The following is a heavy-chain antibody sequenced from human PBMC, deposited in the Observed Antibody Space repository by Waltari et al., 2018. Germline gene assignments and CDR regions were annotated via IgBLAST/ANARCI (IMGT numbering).Heavy chain of an antibody. CDR3: ARGSQWLVLDY. CDR1: GGSISSYY. Sequence: QVQLQESGPGLVKPSETLSLTCTVSGGSISSYYWSWIRQPPGKGLEWIGYIYYSGSTNYNPSLKSRVTISVDTSKNQFSLKLSSVTAADTAVYYCARGSQWLVLDYWGQGTLVTVSS. V-gene: IGHV4-59*01. D-gene: IGHD6-19*01. CDR2: IYYSGST. J-gene: IGHJ4*02.